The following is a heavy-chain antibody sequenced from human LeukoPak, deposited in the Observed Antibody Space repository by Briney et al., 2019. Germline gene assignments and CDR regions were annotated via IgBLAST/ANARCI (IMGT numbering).Heavy chain of an antibody. CDR3: ARGGAYYYDSSGYYGY. D-gene: IGHD3-22*01. CDR2: IYTSGST. J-gene: IGHJ4*02. V-gene: IGHV4-61*02. CDR1: GGSISSGNYY. Sequence: SQTLSLTCTVSGGSISSGNYYWSWIRQPAGKGLEWIGRIYTSGSTNYNPSLKSRVTISVDPSKNQFSLKLSSVTAADTAVYYCARGGAYYYDSSGYYGYWGQGTLVTVSS.